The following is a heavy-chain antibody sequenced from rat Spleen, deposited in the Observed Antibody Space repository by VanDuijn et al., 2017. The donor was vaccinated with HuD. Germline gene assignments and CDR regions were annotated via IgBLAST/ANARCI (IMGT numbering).Heavy chain of an antibody. CDR3: TSPFRWFAY. CDR1: GFSLSNYG. V-gene: IGHV2-13*01. J-gene: IGHJ3*01. Sequence: QVQLKESGPGLVQPSQTLSLTCTVSGFSLSNYGVLWVRQPPGKGLEWMGLIWGDGSTNYNSALKSRLSISRDTSKSQVFLKMNSLQTEDTAIYFCTSPFRWFAYWGQGTLVTVSS. CDR2: IWGDGST.